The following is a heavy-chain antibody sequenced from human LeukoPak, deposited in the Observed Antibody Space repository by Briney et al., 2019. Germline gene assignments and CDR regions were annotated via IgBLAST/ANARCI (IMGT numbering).Heavy chain of an antibody. D-gene: IGHD1-26*01. CDR1: GGSISSYY. Sequence: QSSETLSLTCTVSGGSISSYYRSWIRQHPGKGLEWIGYIYYSGSTYYNPSLKSRVTISVDTSKNQFSLKLSSVTAADTAVYYCARGLVRGSYFDYWGQGTLVTVSS. V-gene: IGHV4-59*06. CDR3: ARGLVRGSYFDY. CDR2: IYYSGST. J-gene: IGHJ4*02.